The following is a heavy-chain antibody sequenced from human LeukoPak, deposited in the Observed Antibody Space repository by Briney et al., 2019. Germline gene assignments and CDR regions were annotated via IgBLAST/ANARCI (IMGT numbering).Heavy chain of an antibody. CDR1: GFTVSSNY. V-gene: IGHV3-66*04. Sequence: GGSLRLSCAASGFTVSSNYMSWVRQAPGKGLEWVSVIYSGGSTYYADSVKGRFTISRDNSKNTLYLQMNSLRAEDTAVYYCARHRLGKQIAVAGRQNWFDPWGQGTLVTVSS. CDR3: ARHRLGKQIAVAGRQNWFDP. J-gene: IGHJ5*02. D-gene: IGHD6-19*01. CDR2: IYSGGST.